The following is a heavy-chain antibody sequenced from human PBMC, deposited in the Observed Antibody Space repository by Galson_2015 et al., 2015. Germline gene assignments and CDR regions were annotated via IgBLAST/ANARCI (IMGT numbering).Heavy chain of an antibody. CDR3: ARGFMITFGGVTPVGND. Sequence: SLRLSCAASGFTFSSYSMNWVRQAPGKGLEWVSYISSSSSTIYYADSVKGRFTISRDNAKNSLYLQMNSLRDEDTAVYYCARGFMITFGGVTPVGNDWGQGTLVTVSS. J-gene: IGHJ4*02. V-gene: IGHV3-48*02. CDR2: ISSSSSTI. CDR1: GFTFSSYS. D-gene: IGHD3-16*01.